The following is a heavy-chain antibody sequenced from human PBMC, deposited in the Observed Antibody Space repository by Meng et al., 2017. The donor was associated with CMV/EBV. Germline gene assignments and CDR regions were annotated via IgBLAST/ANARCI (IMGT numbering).Heavy chain of an antibody. CDR2: INHSGST. Sequence: GQLPEWGAGLLKPSETLSLTCAVYGGSFSGYYWSWIRQPPGKGLEWIGEINHSGSTNYNPSLKSRVTISVDTSKNQFSLKLSSVTAADTAVYYCASSLTYPDYWGQGTLVTVSS. CDR1: GGSFSGYY. V-gene: IGHV4-34*01. CDR3: ASSLTYPDY. D-gene: IGHD2-15*01. J-gene: IGHJ4*02.